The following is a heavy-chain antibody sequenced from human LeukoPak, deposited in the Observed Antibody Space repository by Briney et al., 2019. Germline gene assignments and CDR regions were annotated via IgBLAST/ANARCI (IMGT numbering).Heavy chain of an antibody. CDR2: INNRGSST. J-gene: IGHJ4*02. V-gene: IGHV3-23*01. Sequence: AGGSLRLSCAASGFTFSSYTMSWVRQAPGEGLEWLSAINNRGSSTYYAGSVKDRFTISRDSSENTLYLQINSLTVDDTAVYFCAKERQTGDYFTSDYWGQGTLVTVSS. D-gene: IGHD4-17*01. CDR1: GFTFSSYT. CDR3: AKERQTGDYFTSDY.